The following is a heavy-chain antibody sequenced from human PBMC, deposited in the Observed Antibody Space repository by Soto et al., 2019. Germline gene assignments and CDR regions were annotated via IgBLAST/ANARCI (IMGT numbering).Heavy chain of an antibody. V-gene: IGHV4-34*01. J-gene: IGHJ1*01. CDR1: GGSFSGYY. Sequence: QVQLQQWGAGLLKPSETLSLTCAVYGGSFSGYYWRWIRQPPGKGLEWIGEINHSGSTNYNPSLKRRVTISVDTSKNQFSLKLSSVTAADTAVYYCARGPSDSSSWYRGYFQHWGQGTLVTVSS. CDR2: INHSGST. D-gene: IGHD6-13*01. CDR3: ARGPSDSSSWYRGYFQH.